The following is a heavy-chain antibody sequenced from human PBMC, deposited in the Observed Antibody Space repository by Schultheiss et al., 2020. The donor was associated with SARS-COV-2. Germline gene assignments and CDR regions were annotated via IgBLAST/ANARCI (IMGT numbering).Heavy chain of an antibody. Sequence: GGSLRLSCQGSGYSFSSYWIGWVRQMPGKGLEWMGIIYPGDSDTRYSPSFQGQVTISADKSISTAYLQWSSLKASDTAMYYCASSSSTSFDYWGQGTLVTVSS. V-gene: IGHV5-51*01. CDR2: IYPGDSDT. J-gene: IGHJ4*02. CDR1: GYSFSSYW. D-gene: IGHD6-6*01. CDR3: ASSSSTSFDY.